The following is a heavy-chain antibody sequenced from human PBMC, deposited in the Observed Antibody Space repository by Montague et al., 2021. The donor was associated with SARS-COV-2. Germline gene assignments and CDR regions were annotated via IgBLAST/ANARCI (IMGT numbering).Heavy chain of an antibody. CDR2: IYHSGTT. CDR1: GGSIRRSY. D-gene: IGHD3-10*01. Sequence: SETLSLTCSVSGGSIRRSYWTWIRQAPEKGLEWIGYIYHSGTTKYNPALQSRVTISVDTAKNRFSLNLTSVTAADTAVYYCARVSSTALRGVIKTSGYYALDVWGHGTTVRVSS. J-gene: IGHJ6*02. V-gene: IGHV4-4*09. CDR3: ARVSSTALRGVIKTSGYYALDV.